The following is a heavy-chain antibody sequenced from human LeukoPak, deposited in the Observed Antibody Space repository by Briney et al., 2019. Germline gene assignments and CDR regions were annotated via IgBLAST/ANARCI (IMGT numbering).Heavy chain of an antibody. CDR1: GYTFTGSY. Sequence: GASVKVSCKTSGYTFTGSYLHWVQQVPGQGLEWMGWTNPSTGGTKSAQQFEGRVTMTRDTSNTTGYLELRSLRLDDTATYYCARGGAFCSITTCHEFDHWGQGTLVIVSS. CDR2: TNPSTGGT. D-gene: IGHD2-2*01. J-gene: IGHJ4*02. CDR3: ARGGAFCSITTCHEFDH. V-gene: IGHV1-2*02.